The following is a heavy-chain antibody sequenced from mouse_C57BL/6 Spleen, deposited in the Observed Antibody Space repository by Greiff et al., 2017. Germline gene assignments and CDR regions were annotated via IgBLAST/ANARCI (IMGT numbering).Heavy chain of an antibody. Sequence: VQLQQPGAELVMPGASVKLSCKASGYTFTSYWMHWVKQRPGQGLEWIGEIDPSDSYTNYNQKYKGKSTWTVDKSSSTAYMQLSSLTSEDSAVYYCARRGLGRGYFDYWGQGTTLTVSS. CDR3: ARRGLGRGYFDY. J-gene: IGHJ2*01. CDR1: GYTFTSYW. V-gene: IGHV1-69*01. CDR2: IDPSDSYT. D-gene: IGHD4-1*01.